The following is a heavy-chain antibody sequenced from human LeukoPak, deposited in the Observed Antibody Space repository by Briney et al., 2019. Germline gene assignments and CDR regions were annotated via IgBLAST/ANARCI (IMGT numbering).Heavy chain of an antibody. Sequence: ASVKVSCKASVYTFTGYYMLWVRQAPGQGLEWMGWINPSCGGTNYAQKFQGRVTMTRDTSITTAYMELSRLRSDDTAVYYCARDPITFGGVIVIPEILGMDVWGQGTTVTVS. CDR3: ARDPITFGGVIVIPEILGMDV. J-gene: IGHJ6*02. V-gene: IGHV1-2*02. D-gene: IGHD3-16*02. CDR1: VYTFTGYY. CDR2: INPSCGGT.